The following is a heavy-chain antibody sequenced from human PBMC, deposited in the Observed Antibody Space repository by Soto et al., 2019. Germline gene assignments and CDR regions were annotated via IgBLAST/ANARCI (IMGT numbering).Heavy chain of an antibody. CDR3: ARGEEEGDPNC. J-gene: IGHJ4*02. V-gene: IGHV4-59*01. Sequence: QVQLQESGPGLVKPSETLSLTCTVSGGSISSNYWSWIRQPPGKELEWIGYIYYSGSTNYNPSLKSRVTISVDTSQNQFSLKLSSVTAADTAVYYGARGEEEGDPNCWGQGTLVTVSS. CDR1: GGSISSNY. CDR2: IYYSGST.